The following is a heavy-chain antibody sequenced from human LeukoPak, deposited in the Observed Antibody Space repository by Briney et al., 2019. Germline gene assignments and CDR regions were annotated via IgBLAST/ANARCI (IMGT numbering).Heavy chain of an antibody. V-gene: IGHV3-48*01. D-gene: IGHD3-22*01. Sequence: GGSLRLSCAASGFTFSSYSMNWVRQAPGKGLEWVSYISSSSSTIYYADSVKGRFTISRDNSKNTLYLQMNSLRAEDTAVYYCAREATYYYDSSGYLNWFDPWGQGTLVTVSS. CDR2: ISSSSSTI. CDR1: GFTFSSYS. J-gene: IGHJ5*02. CDR3: AREATYYYDSSGYLNWFDP.